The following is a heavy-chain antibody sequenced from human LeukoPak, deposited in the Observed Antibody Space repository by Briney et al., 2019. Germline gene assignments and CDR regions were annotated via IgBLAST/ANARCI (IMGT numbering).Heavy chain of an antibody. CDR3: ARVGHYDYVWGSYRYTTGPSDY. D-gene: IGHD3-16*02. J-gene: IGHJ4*02. Sequence: SETLSLTCTVSGGSISSYYWSWIRQPPGKGLEWIGYIYYSGSTNYNPSLKSRVTISVDTSKNQFSLKLSSVTAADTAVYYCARVGHYDYVWGSYRYTTGPSDYWGQGTLVTVSS. V-gene: IGHV4-59*01. CDR2: IYYSGST. CDR1: GGSISSYY.